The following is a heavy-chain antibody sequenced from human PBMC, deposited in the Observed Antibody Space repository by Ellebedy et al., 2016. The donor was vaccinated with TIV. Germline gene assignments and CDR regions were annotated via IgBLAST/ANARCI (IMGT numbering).Heavy chain of an antibody. Sequence: AASVKVSCKASGYTFTSYVINWVRQAPGQGLEWMGCISAYNGNTNYAQKVQGRVTMTTDTSTTTAYMDLRSLISDDTAVYYCARGRYSSTWVPGGAMDVWGQGTTVTISS. J-gene: IGHJ6*02. CDR1: GYTFTSYV. V-gene: IGHV1-18*01. CDR3: ARGRYSSTWVPGGAMDV. CDR2: ISAYNGNT. D-gene: IGHD4-11*01.